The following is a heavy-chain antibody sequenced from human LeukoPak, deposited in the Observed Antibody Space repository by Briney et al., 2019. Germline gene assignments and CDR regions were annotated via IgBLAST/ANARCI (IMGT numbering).Heavy chain of an antibody. CDR1: GGSISSSGYY. V-gene: IGHV4-39*01. CDR2: IYYSGST. CDR3: ALGVAEDVLDI. Sequence: PSETLSLTCTVSGGSISSSGYYWGWIRQPPGKGLEWIGSIYYSGSTYYNPSLKSRVTIFVDTSKNQFSLKLSSVTAADTAVYYCALGVAEDVLDIWGPGTMVTVSS. J-gene: IGHJ3*02.